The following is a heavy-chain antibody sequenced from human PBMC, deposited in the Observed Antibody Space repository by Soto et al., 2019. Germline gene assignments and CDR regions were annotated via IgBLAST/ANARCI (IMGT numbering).Heavy chain of an antibody. J-gene: IGHJ6*02. CDR2: ITSGSSYI. Sequence: GGSLRLSCAASGFTFSGYTMNWVRQAPGKGLEWVSSITSGSSYIYYADSVKGRFTIFRENAKNSLYLQMNSLRAGDTAVYYCVRDGGYDGLDVWGQGATVTVSS. CDR3: VRDGGYDGLDV. D-gene: IGHD2-15*01. CDR1: GFTFSGYT. V-gene: IGHV3-21*01.